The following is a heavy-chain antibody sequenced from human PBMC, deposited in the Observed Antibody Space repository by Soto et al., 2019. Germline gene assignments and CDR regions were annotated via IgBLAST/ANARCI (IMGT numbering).Heavy chain of an antibody. CDR3: AKFGGGNFNYYYYGMDV. CDR1: GFTFSSYG. Sequence: QVQLVESGGGVVQPGRSLRLSCAASGFTFSSYGMHWVRQAPGKGLEWVAVISYDGSNKYYADSVKGRFTISRDNSKNTLYLQMNSLRAEDTAVYYCAKFGGGNFNYYYYGMDVWGQGTTVTVSS. CDR2: ISYDGSNK. D-gene: IGHD2-21*02. V-gene: IGHV3-30*18. J-gene: IGHJ6*02.